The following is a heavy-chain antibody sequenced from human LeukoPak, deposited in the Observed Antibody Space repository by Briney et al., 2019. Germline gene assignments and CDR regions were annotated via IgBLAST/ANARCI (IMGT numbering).Heavy chain of an antibody. CDR3: ARRWFRGNYFDY. D-gene: IGHD3-10*01. J-gene: IGHJ4*02. V-gene: IGHV4-30-2*01. CDR1: GGSISSGGYS. CDR2: IYHSGST. Sequence: SETLSLTCAVSGGSISSGGYSWSWIRQPPGKGLEWIGYIYHSGSTYYNPSLKSRVTISVDRSKNQFSLKLSSVTAADTAVYYCARRWFRGNYFDYWGQGTLVTVSS.